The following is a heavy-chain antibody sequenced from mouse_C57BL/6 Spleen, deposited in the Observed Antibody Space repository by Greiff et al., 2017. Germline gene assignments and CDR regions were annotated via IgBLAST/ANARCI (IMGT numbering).Heavy chain of an antibody. Sequence: QVQLQQPGAELVKPGASVKLSCKASGYTFTSYWMHWVKQRPGQGLEWIGMIHPNSGSTNYNEKFKSKATLTVDKSSSTAYMQLSSLPSEDSAVYYCARAAGSSLYYAMDDWGQGTSVTVSS. CDR3: ARAAGSSLYYAMDD. CDR2: IHPNSGST. CDR1: GYTFTSYW. V-gene: IGHV1-64*01. D-gene: IGHD1-1*01. J-gene: IGHJ4*01.